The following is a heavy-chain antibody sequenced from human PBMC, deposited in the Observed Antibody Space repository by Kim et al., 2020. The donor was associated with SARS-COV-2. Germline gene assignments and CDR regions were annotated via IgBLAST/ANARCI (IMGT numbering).Heavy chain of an antibody. Sequence: GGSLRLSCAASGFAFNTYGMNWVRQAPGKGLEWVSYISGSSDFISYADSVKGRFTISRDNAKTSLYLQMSSLGAEDTAVYYCAKKAGWGVNNWLDPWGQGTLVTVSS. J-gene: IGHJ5*02. CDR3: AKKAGWGVNNWLDP. V-gene: IGHV3-21*01. CDR1: GFAFNTYG. D-gene: IGHD6-19*01. CDR2: ISGSSDFI.